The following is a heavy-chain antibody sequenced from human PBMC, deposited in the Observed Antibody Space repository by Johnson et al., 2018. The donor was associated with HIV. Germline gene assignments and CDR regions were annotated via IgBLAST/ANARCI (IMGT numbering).Heavy chain of an antibody. J-gene: IGHJ3*02. CDR3: ATDLFSLILEDDAFDT. CDR1: GFNFNHAW. Sequence: EVHLVESGGGLVKPGKSLRLSCEASGFNFNHAWMSWVRQAPGKGLEWVGRIISERDGGTTDYSAPVKDRFTISRDDSTNTLYLQMNSLKIEDTAVYYCATDLFSLILEDDAFDTWGQGTMVTVSS. V-gene: IGHV3-15*01. CDR2: IISERDGGTT.